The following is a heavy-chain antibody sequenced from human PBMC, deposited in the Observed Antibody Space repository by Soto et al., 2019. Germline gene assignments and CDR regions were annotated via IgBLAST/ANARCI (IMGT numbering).Heavy chain of an antibody. D-gene: IGHD2-15*01. CDR2: ISYSGST. Sequence: SETLSLTCTVSGASITTHYWSWIRQPPGKGLEWIGYISYSGSTDYNPSLKSRVTISFDASKNQISLQVRSATAADAAVYYCARDLKEYCSDGKCNWFDPWGQGTLVT. CDR1: GASITTHY. CDR3: ARDLKEYCSDGKCNWFDP. V-gene: IGHV4-59*11. J-gene: IGHJ5*02.